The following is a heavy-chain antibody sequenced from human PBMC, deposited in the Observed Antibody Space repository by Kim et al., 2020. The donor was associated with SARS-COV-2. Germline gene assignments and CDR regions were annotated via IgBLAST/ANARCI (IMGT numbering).Heavy chain of an antibody. Sequence: ASVKVSCKASGYTFISHAINWVRQAPGQGLEWMGWIDTNTGDPSYAQGFTGRLVFSLDTSVSTAYLQITSLKAEDTAVYYCARGTSYYDDSSSVFFDYWG. V-gene: IGHV7-4-1*02. D-gene: IGHD3-22*01. CDR2: IDTNTGDP. J-gene: IGHJ4*01. CDR3: ARGTSYYDDSSSVFFDY. CDR1: GYTFISHA.